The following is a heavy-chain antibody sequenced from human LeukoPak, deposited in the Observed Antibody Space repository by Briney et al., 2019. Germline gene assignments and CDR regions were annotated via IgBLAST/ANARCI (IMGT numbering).Heavy chain of an antibody. D-gene: IGHD2-15*01. CDR2: TYYRSKWYN. V-gene: IGHV6-1*01. CDR1: GDSVSSNSAT. J-gene: IGHJ3*02. Sequence: SQTLSLTCAISGDSVSSNSATWNWIRQSPSRGLEWLGTTYYRSKWYNGYAVSVKSRITINPDTSKNQFSLQLNSVTPEDTAVYYCARGWASGRLLFTDAFDIWGQGTMVTVSS. CDR3: ARGWASGRLLFTDAFDI.